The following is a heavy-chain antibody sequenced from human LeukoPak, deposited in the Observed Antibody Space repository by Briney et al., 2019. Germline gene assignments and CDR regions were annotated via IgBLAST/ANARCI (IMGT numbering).Heavy chain of an antibody. Sequence: SETLSLTCTVSGGSISSHYWSWIRQPPGKGLEWIGYIYYSGSTNYNPSLKSRVSISVDTSKNQFSLKLSSVTAADTAVYYCARASCSSTSCYSFDYWGQGTLVTVSS. V-gene: IGHV4-59*11. D-gene: IGHD2-2*01. CDR1: GGSISSHY. CDR2: IYYSGST. CDR3: ARASCSSTSCYSFDY. J-gene: IGHJ4*02.